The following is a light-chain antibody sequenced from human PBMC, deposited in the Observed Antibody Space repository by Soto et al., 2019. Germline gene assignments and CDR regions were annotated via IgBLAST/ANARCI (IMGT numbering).Light chain of an antibody. V-gene: IGKV3-20*01. CDR1: ESVSNIY. J-gene: IGKJ1*01. CDR2: GAS. Sequence: EIVLTQSPGTLSLSPGESATLSCRASESVSNIYLAWYQHKPGQAPRLLIHGASSRATGIPDRFSGSGSGTDLTLTISRLEPEDFAVYYCHQYSTSPPWTFGQGTKVEVK. CDR3: HQYSTSPPWT.